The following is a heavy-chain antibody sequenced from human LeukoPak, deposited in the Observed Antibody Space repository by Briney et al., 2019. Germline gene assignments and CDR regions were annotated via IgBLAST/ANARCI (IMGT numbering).Heavy chain of an antibody. V-gene: IGHV4-38-2*02. J-gene: IGHJ4*02. CDR3: ARAHSNFDS. D-gene: IGHD4-11*01. Sequence: SETLSLTCTVSGFSINTGYYWGWIRQPPGKGLEWIATIYHSGSTSYNPSLKSRVTISVDTSKNQFFLKLNSVTAADTAIYYCARAHSNFDSWGQGTLVTVSS. CDR1: GFSINTGYY. CDR2: IYHSGST.